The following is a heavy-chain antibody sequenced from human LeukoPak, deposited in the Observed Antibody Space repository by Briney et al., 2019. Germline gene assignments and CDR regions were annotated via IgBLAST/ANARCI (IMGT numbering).Heavy chain of an antibody. CDR2: ISSSGSDK. V-gene: IGHV3-48*03. Sequence: QPGGPLRLSCAASGFPFSDHEMNWVRQAPGKGLEWVSYISSSGSDKYYPDSVKGRFTISRDNAKNSLYLQMNSLRAEDTAVYYCARRTSGAFAIWGQGTKVTVSS. CDR3: ARRTSGAFAI. J-gene: IGHJ3*02. CDR1: GFPFSDHE.